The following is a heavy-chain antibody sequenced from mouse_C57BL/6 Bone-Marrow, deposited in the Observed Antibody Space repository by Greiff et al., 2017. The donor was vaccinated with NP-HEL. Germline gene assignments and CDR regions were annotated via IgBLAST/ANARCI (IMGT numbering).Heavy chain of an antibody. CDR3: AKYYGSSHWYFDV. V-gene: IGHV2-5*01. CDR1: GFSLTSYG. J-gene: IGHJ1*03. Sequence: VQLVESGPGLVQPSQSLSITCTVSGFSLTSYGVHWVRQSPGKGLEWLGVIWRGGSTDYNAAFMSRLSITKDNSKSQVFFKMNSLQADNTAIYYCAKYYGSSHWYFDVWGTGTTVTVSS. CDR2: IWRGGST. D-gene: IGHD1-1*01.